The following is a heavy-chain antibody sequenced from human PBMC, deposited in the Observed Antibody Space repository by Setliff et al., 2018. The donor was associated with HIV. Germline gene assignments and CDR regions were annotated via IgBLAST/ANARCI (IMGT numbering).Heavy chain of an antibody. V-gene: IGHV5-51*01. Sequence: GESLKISCKGSGHSFTNHWVGWVRQMPANGLEWMGLIYPPDSETVYSPSFQGQVTISVDNSISTTFLQWSSLRASDTAISFCVRHITNPRWAYFDYWGQGTPVTVSS. CDR2: IYPPDSET. CDR3: VRHITNPRWAYFDY. J-gene: IGHJ4*02. D-gene: IGHD1-20*01. CDR1: GHSFTNHW.